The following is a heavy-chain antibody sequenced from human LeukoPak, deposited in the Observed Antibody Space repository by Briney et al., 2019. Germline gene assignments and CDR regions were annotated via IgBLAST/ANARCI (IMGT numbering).Heavy chain of an antibody. CDR2: IYYSGST. Sequence: SETLSLTCTVSGGSISSYYWSWIRQPPGKGLEWIGYIYYSGSTNYNPSLKSRVTISVDTSKNQFSLKLSSVTAADTAVYYCARETVVLGNWFDPWGQGTLVTVSS. V-gene: IGHV4-59*01. J-gene: IGHJ5*02. CDR1: GGSISSYY. CDR3: ARETVVLGNWFDP. D-gene: IGHD2-15*01.